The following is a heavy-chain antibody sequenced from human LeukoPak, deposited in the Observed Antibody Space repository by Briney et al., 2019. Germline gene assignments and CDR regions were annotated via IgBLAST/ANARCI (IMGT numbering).Heavy chain of an antibody. Sequence: GGSLRLLCAACGFRHDVFAVLWVREAPGRGLVDGSDLNWCGVSTGYADSVKGRFTISRDNTKNSLFLQLNSLRAEDTALYYCAKGKDTLNPYWYFDVWGRGTLVSVSS. CDR3: AKGKDTLNPYWYFDV. V-gene: IGHV3-20*04. J-gene: IGHJ2*01. CDR2: LNWCGVST. CDR1: GFRHDVFA. D-gene: IGHD5-18*01.